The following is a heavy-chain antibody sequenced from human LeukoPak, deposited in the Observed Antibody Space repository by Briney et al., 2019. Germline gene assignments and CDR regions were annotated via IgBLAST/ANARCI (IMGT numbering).Heavy chain of an antibody. CDR2: ISSSSSTI. V-gene: IGHV3-48*01. D-gene: IGHD2-2*01. CDR1: GFTFSMYG. Sequence: PGGSLRLSCAASGFTFSMYGMNWVRQAPGKGLEWVSYISSSSSTIYYADSVKGRLTISRDNAKNSLYLQMNSLRAEDTAVYYRAHGAMYQLDYWAREPWSPSP. J-gene: IGHJ4*02. CDR3: AHGAMYQLDY.